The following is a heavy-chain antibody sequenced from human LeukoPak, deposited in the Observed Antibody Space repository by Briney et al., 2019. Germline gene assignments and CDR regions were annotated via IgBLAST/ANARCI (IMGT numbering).Heavy chain of an antibody. Sequence: GGSLRLSCAASGFTFSSYSMNWVRQAPGKGLEWVSAISGSGGSTYYADSVKGRFTISRDNSKNTLYLQMNSLRAEDTAVYYCAKEGDGYNDPGYWGQGTLVTVSS. CDR2: ISGSGGST. D-gene: IGHD5-24*01. V-gene: IGHV3-23*01. J-gene: IGHJ4*02. CDR1: GFTFSSYS. CDR3: AKEGDGYNDPGY.